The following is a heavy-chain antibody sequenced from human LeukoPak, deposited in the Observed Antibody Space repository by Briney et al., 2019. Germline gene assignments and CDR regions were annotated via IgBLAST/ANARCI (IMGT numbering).Heavy chain of an antibody. V-gene: IGHV3-33*01. CDR2: IWYDGSNK. CDR1: GFTFSSYG. CDR3: ARDGAYYDFWSGYFLTNYYYFYMDV. J-gene: IGHJ6*03. D-gene: IGHD3-3*01. Sequence: GGSLRLSCAASGFTFSSYGTHWVRQAPGKGLEWVAVIWYDGSNKYYADSVKGRFTISRDNSKNTLYLQMNSLRAEDTAVYYCARDGAYYDFWSGYFLTNYYYFYMDVWGKGTTVTVSS.